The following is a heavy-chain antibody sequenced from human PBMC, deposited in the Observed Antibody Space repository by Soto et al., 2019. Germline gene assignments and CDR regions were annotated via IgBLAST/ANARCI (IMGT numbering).Heavy chain of an antibody. CDR1: GFTFSDFA. CDR3: AKMEGMDPWAYSFYY. D-gene: IGHD1-26*01. J-gene: IGHJ4*02. CDR2: IYGGGNGP. V-gene: IGHV3-23*01. Sequence: GGSLRLSCAATGFTFSDFAMSWVRQAPGKGLEWVSRIYGGGNGPHYADSVKGRVTISRDNSKNTLYLQMNSLRAEDTAVYYCAKMEGMDPWAYSFYYRGQGPPVTVSS.